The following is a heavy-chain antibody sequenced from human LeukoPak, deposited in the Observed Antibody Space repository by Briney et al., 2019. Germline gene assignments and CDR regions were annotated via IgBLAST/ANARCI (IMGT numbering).Heavy chain of an antibody. D-gene: IGHD3-10*01. CDR2: ISSSSSSI. CDR1: AFTLSPYN. CDR3: ARDPGWTGIDY. Sequence: GGSLRLSCAASAFTLSPYNMNWVRPAPGKGLEWISYISSSSSSIYYADSVKGRFTISRDNAKNSLYLQVNSLRDEDTAVYYCARDPGWTGIDYWGQGTLVTVSS. V-gene: IGHV3-48*02. J-gene: IGHJ4*02.